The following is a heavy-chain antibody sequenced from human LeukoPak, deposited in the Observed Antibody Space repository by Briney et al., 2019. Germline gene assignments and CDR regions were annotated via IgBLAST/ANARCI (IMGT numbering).Heavy chain of an antibody. Sequence: ASVKVSCKASGYTFTSYGISWVRQAPGQGLEWMGWISAYNGNTNYAQKFQGRVTITADKSTSTAYMELSSLRSEDTAVYYCARSLSDYDILTGYYWFDPWGQGTLVTVSS. CDR1: GYTFTSYG. CDR2: ISAYNGNT. D-gene: IGHD3-9*01. V-gene: IGHV1-18*01. J-gene: IGHJ5*02. CDR3: ARSLSDYDILTGYYWFDP.